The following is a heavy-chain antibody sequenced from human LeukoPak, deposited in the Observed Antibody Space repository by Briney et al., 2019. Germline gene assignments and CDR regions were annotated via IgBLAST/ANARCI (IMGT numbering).Heavy chain of an antibody. CDR3: ARVWGVTDFYDSRGAFDI. J-gene: IGHJ3*02. Sequence: SETLSLTCTVSGGSISSYYWSWIRQPPGKGLEWIGSIYYSGSTNYNPSLKSRVSISVDTSKNQFSLKLNSVTAADTAVYYCARVWGVTDFYDSRGAFDIWGQGTMVTVSS. CDR2: IYYSGST. CDR1: GGSISSYY. D-gene: IGHD3-22*01. V-gene: IGHV4-59*01.